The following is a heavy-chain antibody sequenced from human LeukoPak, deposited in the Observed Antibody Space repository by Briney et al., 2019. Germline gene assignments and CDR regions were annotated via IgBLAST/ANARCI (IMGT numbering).Heavy chain of an antibody. J-gene: IGHJ5*02. D-gene: IGHD2-2*01. Sequence: ASVKVSCKASGYTFTGYYMHWVRQAPGQGLEWMGRINPNSGGTNYAQKLQGRVTMTTDTSTSTAYMELRSLRSDDTAVYYCARDDLGYCSSTSCYGGRGWFDPWGQGTLVTVSS. CDR1: GYTFTGYY. CDR2: INPNSGGT. V-gene: IGHV1-2*06. CDR3: ARDDLGYCSSTSCYGGRGWFDP.